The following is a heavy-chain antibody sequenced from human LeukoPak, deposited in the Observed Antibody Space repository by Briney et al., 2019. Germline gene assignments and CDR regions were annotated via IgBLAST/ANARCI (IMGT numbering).Heavy chain of an antibody. V-gene: IGHV4-30-2*01. CDR3: ARGQGGDYYDTSGFYFDF. CDR1: GGYISSGGYS. J-gene: IGHJ4*02. Sequence: SETLSLTCAVSGGYISSGGYSWSWIRQPPGKGLEWIGYVYHSGSTYYSPSLKSRVTISVDKSKNQFSLKLSSVTAADTAVYYCARGQGGDYYDTSGFYFDFWGQGTLVIVSS. CDR2: VYHSGST. D-gene: IGHD3-22*01.